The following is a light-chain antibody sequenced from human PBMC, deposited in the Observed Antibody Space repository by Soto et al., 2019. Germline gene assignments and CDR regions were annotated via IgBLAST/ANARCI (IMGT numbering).Light chain of an antibody. J-gene: IGLJ1*01. V-gene: IGLV2-14*01. CDR2: EVT. CDR1: STDVGGYNY. Sequence: QSVLAQPSSMSGSPGQSITISYTGTSTDVGGYNYVSWYQHHSGKAPKLLIYEVTNRPSGISDRFSGSKSVNTASLTISGLQAEDESDYYCGSYSSTDTPFVFGTGTKVTVL. CDR3: GSYSSTDTPFV.